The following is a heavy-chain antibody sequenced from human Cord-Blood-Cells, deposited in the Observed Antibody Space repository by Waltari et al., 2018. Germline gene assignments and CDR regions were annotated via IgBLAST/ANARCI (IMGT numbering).Heavy chain of an antibody. Sequence: QVQLVESGGGVVQPGRSLRLSCAASGFTFSSYAMHWVRQAPGKGLEWVAVISYDGSNKYYADSVKGRFTISRDNSKNTLYLQMNSLRAEDTAVYYCARAAVATWYFDYWGQGTLVTVSS. D-gene: IGHD5-12*01. V-gene: IGHV3-30-3*01. CDR1: GFTFSSYA. J-gene: IGHJ4*02. CDR2: ISYDGSNK. CDR3: ARAAVATWYFDY.